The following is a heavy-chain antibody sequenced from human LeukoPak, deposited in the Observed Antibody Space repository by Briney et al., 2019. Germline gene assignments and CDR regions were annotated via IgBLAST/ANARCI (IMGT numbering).Heavy chain of an antibody. CDR1: GFTFNNAW. Sequence: PGGSLRLSCAASGFTFNNAWMNWVRQAPGKGLEWVGRIKSKNVGGTTDYAAPVKGRFTISRDDSKNTVYLQMNSLKIVDTAVYYCTSHAAFDPWGQGTLVTVSS. CDR3: TSHAAFDP. CDR2: IKSKNVGGTT. J-gene: IGHJ5*02. V-gene: IGHV3-15*01.